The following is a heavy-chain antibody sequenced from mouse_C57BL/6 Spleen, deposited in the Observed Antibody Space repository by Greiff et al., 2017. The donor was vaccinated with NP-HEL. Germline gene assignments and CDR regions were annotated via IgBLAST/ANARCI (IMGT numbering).Heavy chain of an antibody. D-gene: IGHD1-1*01. J-gene: IGHJ2*01. V-gene: IGHV1-63*01. Sequence: VQLQESGAELVRPGTSVKMSCKASGYTFTNYWIGWAKQRPGHGLEWIGDIYPGGGYTNYNEKFKGKATLTADKSSSTAYMQFSSLTSEDSAIYYCARSELLRTGYFDYWGQGTTLTVSS. CDR3: ARSELLRTGYFDY. CDR1: GYTFTNYW. CDR2: IYPGGGYT.